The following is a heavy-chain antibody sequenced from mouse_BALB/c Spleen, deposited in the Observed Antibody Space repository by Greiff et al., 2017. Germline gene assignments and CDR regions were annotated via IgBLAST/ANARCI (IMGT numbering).Heavy chain of an antibody. Sequence: VQLKESGPGLVKPSQTVSLTCTVTGISITTGNYRWSWIRQFPGNKLEWIGYIYYSGTITYNPSLTSRTTITRDTSKNQFFLEMNSLTAEDTATYYCARDEGYSSFDYWGQGTTLTVSS. CDR2: IYYSGTI. J-gene: IGHJ2*01. D-gene: IGHD2-3*01. CDR3: ARDEGYSSFDY. CDR1: GISITTGNYR. V-gene: IGHV3-5*02.